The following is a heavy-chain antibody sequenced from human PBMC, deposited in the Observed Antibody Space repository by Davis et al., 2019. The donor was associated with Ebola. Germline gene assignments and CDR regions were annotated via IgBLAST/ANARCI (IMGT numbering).Heavy chain of an antibody. J-gene: IGHJ4*02. Sequence: SETLSLTCTVSGDSIRTNDYFWGWFRQPPGKGLEWIATIRSSGTTYYSPSLKSRLTISIDTSNNQFSLRVTSMTAEDTAVYYCARLPDADYWGQGTLVTASS. V-gene: IGHV4-39*01. CDR3: ARLPDADY. CDR1: GDSIRTNDYF. CDR2: IRSSGTT.